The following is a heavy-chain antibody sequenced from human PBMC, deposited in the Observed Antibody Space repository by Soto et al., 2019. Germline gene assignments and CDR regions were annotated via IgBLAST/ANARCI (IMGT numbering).Heavy chain of an antibody. J-gene: IGHJ6*01. CDR1: GYNFTTYG. V-gene: IGHV1-18*01. CDR3: ARXGQQQAQETYYHFYGMDI. Sequence: ASVKVSCKAAGYNFTTYGISWVRRAPGQGLEWMGWISGDSVNTKSAPKLQDRITMTTDTSAGTAYMELRRLRSDDTAVYFCARXGQQQAQETYYHFYGMDIWGQGTTVTVSS. D-gene: IGHD6-13*01. CDR2: ISGDSVNT.